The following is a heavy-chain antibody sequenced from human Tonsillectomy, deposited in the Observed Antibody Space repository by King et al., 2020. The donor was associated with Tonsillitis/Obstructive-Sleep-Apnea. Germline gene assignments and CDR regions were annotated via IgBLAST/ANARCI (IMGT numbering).Heavy chain of an antibody. J-gene: IGHJ4*02. D-gene: IGHD5-12*01. CDR3: ASEVTTRAFDY. CDR1: GGSISSGGYY. CDR2: IYDSGGT. Sequence: QLQESGPGLVKPSQTLSLTCTVSGGSISSGGYYWSWIRQPPGEGLEWIGYIYDSGGTYYNPSLKSRVTISVETSKHQFSLKLSSVTAADTAVYYCASEVTTRAFDYWGQGTLVTVSS. V-gene: IGHV4-31*03.